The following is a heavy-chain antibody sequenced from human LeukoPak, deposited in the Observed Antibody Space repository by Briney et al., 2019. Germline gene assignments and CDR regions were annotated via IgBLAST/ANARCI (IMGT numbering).Heavy chain of an antibody. V-gene: IGHV4-34*01. CDR3: ARWGFSFDP. J-gene: IGHJ5*02. D-gene: IGHD3-10*01. CDR2: INRSGST. Sequence: PSETLSLTCAVYGGSFSGYYWSWIRQPPGKGLEWIGEINRSGSTNYNPSLKSRVTISVDTSKNQFSLKLSSVTAADTAVYYCARWGFSFDPWGQGTLVTVSS. CDR1: GGSFSGYY.